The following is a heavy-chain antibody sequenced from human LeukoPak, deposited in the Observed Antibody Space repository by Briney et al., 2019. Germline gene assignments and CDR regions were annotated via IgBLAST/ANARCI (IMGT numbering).Heavy chain of an antibody. V-gene: IGHV4-59*12. Sequence: SDTLSLTCTVSGGSISSYYWSWIRQPPGKGLEWIGYIYYSGSTNYNPSLKSRVTMSVDTSKNQFSLKLSSVTAADTAVYYCARSNDSSGYPRLTYYYYMDVWGKGTTVTISS. CDR1: GGSISSYY. J-gene: IGHJ6*03. D-gene: IGHD3-22*01. CDR2: IYYSGST. CDR3: ARSNDSSGYPRLTYYYYMDV.